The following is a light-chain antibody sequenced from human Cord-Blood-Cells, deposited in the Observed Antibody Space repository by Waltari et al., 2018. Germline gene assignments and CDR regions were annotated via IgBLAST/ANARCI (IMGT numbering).Light chain of an antibody. Sequence: SALTQPAPGSGSAGQSIHLSCTGPSRDLGGYNYASWYQQQPGKAPKLMIYEVSNRPSGVSNRFSGSKSGNTASLTISGLQAEDEADYYCSSYTSSSTYVFGTGTKVTVL. CDR3: SSYTSSSTYV. J-gene: IGLJ1*01. CDR2: EVS. V-gene: IGLV2-14*01. CDR1: SRDLGGYNY.